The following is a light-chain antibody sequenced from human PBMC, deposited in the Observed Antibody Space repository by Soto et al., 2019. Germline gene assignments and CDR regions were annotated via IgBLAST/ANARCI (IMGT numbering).Light chain of an antibody. CDR1: QNIRNY. J-gene: IGKJ2*01. V-gene: IGKV1-39*01. Sequence: DIQMTQSPSSLSASVGDRVTITCRASQNIRNYLNWYQQRPGKTPNLLVYAASNLRGGVPSRFSGSGSGTVFTLTIYSLQPEDFATYYCQQIHSTSSYTFGQGTRVDIK. CDR3: QQIHSTSSYT. CDR2: AAS.